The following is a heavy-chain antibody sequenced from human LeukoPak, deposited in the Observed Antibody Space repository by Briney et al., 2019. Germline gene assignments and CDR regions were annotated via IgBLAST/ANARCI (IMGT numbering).Heavy chain of an antibody. V-gene: IGHV4-59*01. CDR2: IYYSGST. CDR3: ARGWSYCSSTSCYKEDYFGY. D-gene: IGHD2-2*02. Sequence: SETLSLTCTVSGGSISSYYWSWIRQPPGKGLEWIGYIYYSGSTNYNPSLKSRVTISVDTSKNQFSLKLSSVTAADTAVYYCARGWSYCSSTSCYKEDYFGYWGQGTLVTVSS. CDR1: GGSISSYY. J-gene: IGHJ4*02.